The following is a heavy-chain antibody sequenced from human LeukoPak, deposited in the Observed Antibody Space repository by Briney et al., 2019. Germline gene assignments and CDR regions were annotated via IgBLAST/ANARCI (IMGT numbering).Heavy chain of an antibody. CDR2: ISGSGGST. V-gene: IGHV3-23*01. D-gene: IGHD4-17*01. J-gene: IGHJ4*02. Sequence: GGSLRLSCAASGFTFSSYVMSWVRQAPGKGLEWVSAISGSGGSTYYADSVKGRFTISRDNSKNTLYLQMNSLRAEDTAVYYCAKDLETVTKNNLDYWGQGTLVTVSS. CDR3: AKDLETVTKNNLDY. CDR1: GFTFSSYV.